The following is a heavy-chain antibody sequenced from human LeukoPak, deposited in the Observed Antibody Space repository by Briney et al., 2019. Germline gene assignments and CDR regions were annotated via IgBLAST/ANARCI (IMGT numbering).Heavy chain of an antibody. CDR2: ISSSSSYI. D-gene: IGHD6-13*01. J-gene: IGHJ3*02. V-gene: IGHV3-21*01. CDR1: GFTFSSYS. Sequence: GGSLRLSCAASGFTFSSYSLNWVRQAPGKGLERVSSISSSSSYIYYADSVKGRFTISRDNAKNSLYLQMNSLRAEDTAVYYCARDLGIAAAGRAFDIWGQGTMVTVSS. CDR3: ARDLGIAAAGRAFDI.